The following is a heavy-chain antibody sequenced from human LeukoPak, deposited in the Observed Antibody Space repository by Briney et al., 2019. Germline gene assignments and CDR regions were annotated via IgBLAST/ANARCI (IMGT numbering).Heavy chain of an antibody. Sequence: PGGSLRLSCAASGFTFSSYAMPWVRQAPGKGLEWVAVISYDGSNKYYADSVKGRFTISRDNSKNTLYLQMNSLRAEDTAVYYCATPITTGIAVAGFDYWGQGTLVTVSS. J-gene: IGHJ4*02. CDR3: ATPITTGIAVAGFDY. CDR2: ISYDGSNK. CDR1: GFTFSSYA. D-gene: IGHD6-19*01. V-gene: IGHV3-30-3*01.